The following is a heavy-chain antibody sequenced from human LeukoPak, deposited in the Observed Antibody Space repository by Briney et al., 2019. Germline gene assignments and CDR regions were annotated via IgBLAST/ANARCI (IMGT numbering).Heavy chain of an antibody. CDR2: IYTSGST. Sequence: SETLSLTCTVSGGSISSYYWSWLRQPAGKGLEWIGRIYTSGSTNYNPSLKSRVTMSVDTSKNQFSLKLSSVTAADTAVYYCASSGKYNWFDPWGQGTLVTVSS. J-gene: IGHJ5*02. V-gene: IGHV4-4*07. CDR3: ASSGKYNWFDP. CDR1: GGSISSYY.